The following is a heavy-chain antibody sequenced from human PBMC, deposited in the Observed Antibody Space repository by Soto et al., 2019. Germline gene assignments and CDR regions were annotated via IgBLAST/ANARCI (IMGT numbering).Heavy chain of an antibody. CDR3: AKDGLGAYSYGSYYLHY. CDR2: ISYDGGTK. D-gene: IGHD5-18*01. V-gene: IGHV3-30-3*01. CDR1: GLTFINYA. Sequence: RSERLSWAASGLTFINYAVHWFRQTPGKGLEWVAVISYDGGTKNYADSVKGRFTISRDNSKDTLYLQMNSLRAADTAVYYCAKDGLGAYSYGSYYLHYWGQGTLVTVSS. J-gene: IGHJ4*02.